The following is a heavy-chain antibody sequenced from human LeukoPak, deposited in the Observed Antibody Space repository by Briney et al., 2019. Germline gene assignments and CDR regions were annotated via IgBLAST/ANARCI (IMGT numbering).Heavy chain of an antibody. J-gene: IGHJ4*02. CDR3: AKYEKIGAVPLCPFDY. CDR1: GFTFSSYA. V-gene: IGHV3-30-3*02. D-gene: IGHD2-2*01. Sequence: PGGSLRLSCAASGFTFSSYAMHWVRQAPGKGLEWVAVISYDGSNKYYADSVKGRFTISRDNSKNTLYLQMNSLRAEDTAVYYCAKYEKIGAVPLCPFDYWGQGTLVTVSS. CDR2: ISYDGSNK.